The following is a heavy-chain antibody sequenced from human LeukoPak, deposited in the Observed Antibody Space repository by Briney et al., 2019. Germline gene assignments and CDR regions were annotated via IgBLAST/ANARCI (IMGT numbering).Heavy chain of an antibody. V-gene: IGHV3-64*04. CDR2: ISYNGGST. Sequence: GGSLRLSCSASGFTFSNYALHWVRQAPGKGLEYVSAISYNGGSTYYADSVRGRFTISRENAKNSLYLQMNSLRAGDTAVYYCARGLTGGLDPWGQGTLVTVSS. J-gene: IGHJ5*02. CDR3: ARGLTGGLDP. D-gene: IGHD1-26*01. CDR1: GFTFSNYA.